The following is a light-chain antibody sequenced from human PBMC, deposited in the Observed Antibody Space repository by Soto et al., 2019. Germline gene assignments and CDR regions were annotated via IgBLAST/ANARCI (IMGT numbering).Light chain of an antibody. CDR2: EVS. CDR3: SSYTSSSTL. V-gene: IGLV2-14*01. Sequence: QSVLTQPPSVSGAPGQRVTISCTGTSSDVGGYNYVSWYQQHPGKAPKLMIYEVSNRPSGVSNRFSGSKSGNTASLTISGLQAEDEADYYCSSYTSSSTLFGTGTKLTVL. CDR1: SSDVGGYNY. J-gene: IGLJ1*01.